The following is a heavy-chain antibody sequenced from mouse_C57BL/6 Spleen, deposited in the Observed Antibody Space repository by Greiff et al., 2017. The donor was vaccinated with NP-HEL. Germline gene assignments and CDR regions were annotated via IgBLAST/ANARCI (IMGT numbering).Heavy chain of an antibody. CDR1: GYTFTSYW. CDR3: AKGRDSYYAKGY. Sequence: VQLQQSGAELVKPGASVKLSCKASGYTFTSYWMHWVKQRPGQGLEWIGMIHPNSGSTNYNEKFKSKATLTVDKSSSTAYMQLSSLTSEDSAVYYCAKGRDSYYAKGYWGQGTSVTVSS. CDR2: IHPNSGST. J-gene: IGHJ4*01. V-gene: IGHV1-64*01. D-gene: IGHD3-3*01.